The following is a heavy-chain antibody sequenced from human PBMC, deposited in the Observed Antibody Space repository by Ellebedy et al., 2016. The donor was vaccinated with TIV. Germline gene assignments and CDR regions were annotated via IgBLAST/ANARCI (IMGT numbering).Heavy chain of an antibody. D-gene: IGHD1-26*01. V-gene: IGHV3-7*01. J-gene: IGHJ4*02. CDR2: IKEDGSEK. Sequence: GESLKISCAASGFTFSNYWMNWVRQAPRKGLEWVANIKEDGSEKYYVDSVKGRFTISRDNAKNTLYLQMDSLRPEDTAVYFCARDLWELHFEYYFDYWGQGTLVTVSS. CDR3: ARDLWELHFEYYFDY. CDR1: GFTFSNYW.